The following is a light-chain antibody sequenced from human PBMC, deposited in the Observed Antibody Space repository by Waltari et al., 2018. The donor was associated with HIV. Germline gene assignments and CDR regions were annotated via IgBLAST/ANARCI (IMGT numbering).Light chain of an antibody. CDR2: DAS. CDR1: QDIHIF. V-gene: IGKV1-33*01. CDR3: QHYNSLPPT. Sequence: DIQMTQSPSSLSASVGDRVTITCQASQDIHIFLSWYQQKPGKAPKLLIYDASTLHTGVPSRFSGSGSGTDFTFTISSLQPVDIATYYCQHYNSLPPTFGPGTKVDLK. J-gene: IGKJ3*01.